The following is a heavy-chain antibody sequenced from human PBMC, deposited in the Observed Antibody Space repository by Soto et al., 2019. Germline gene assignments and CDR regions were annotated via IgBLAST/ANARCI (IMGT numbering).Heavy chain of an antibody. D-gene: IGHD1-1*01. CDR3: TRDIFRTITTIDY. J-gene: IGHJ4*02. V-gene: IGHV3-9*01. CDR2: ISWNGAYI. Sequence: DVQLVESGGGLVQPGRSLRLSCAASGFNFDDYAMNWVRQAPGKGLEWVSGISWNGAYIGYADSVKGRFTISRDNAKNSLTLQMNSLRPEDTALYYCTRDIFRTITTIDYWGQGTLVIVSS. CDR1: GFNFDDYA.